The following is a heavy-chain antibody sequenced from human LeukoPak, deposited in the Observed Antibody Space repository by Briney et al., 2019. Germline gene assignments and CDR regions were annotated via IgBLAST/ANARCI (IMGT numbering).Heavy chain of an antibody. J-gene: IGHJ4*02. Sequence: SVKVSCKASGGTFSSYAISWVRQAPGQGLEWMGGIIPIFGTANYAQKFQGRVTITADESTSTAYMGLSSLRSEDTAVYYCARDCSGGSCGFDYWGQGTLVTVSS. CDR2: IIPIFGTA. V-gene: IGHV1-69*13. CDR3: ARDCSGGSCGFDY. D-gene: IGHD2-15*01. CDR1: GGTFSSYA.